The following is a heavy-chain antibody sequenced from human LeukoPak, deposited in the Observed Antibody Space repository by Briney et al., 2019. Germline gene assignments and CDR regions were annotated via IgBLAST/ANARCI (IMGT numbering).Heavy chain of an antibody. CDR3: ATVGANWYNWNDVPFDY. CDR2: FDPEDGET. Sequence: ASVKVSCKVSGYTLTELPMHWVRQAPGKGLEWMGGFDPEDGETIYAQKFQGRVTMTEDTSTDTAYMELSSLRSEDTAVYYCATVGANWYNWNDVPFDYWGQGTLVTVSS. J-gene: IGHJ4*02. V-gene: IGHV1-24*01. D-gene: IGHD1-20*01. CDR1: GYTLTELP.